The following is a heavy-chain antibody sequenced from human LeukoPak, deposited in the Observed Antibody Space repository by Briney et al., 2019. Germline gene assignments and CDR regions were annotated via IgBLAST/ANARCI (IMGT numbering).Heavy chain of an antibody. Sequence: GGSLRLSCAASGFTFSSYAMHWVRQAPGKGLEWVAVISYDGSNKYYADSVKGRFTISRDNSKNTLYLQMSSLRSEDTAMYYCASGEMATIVVYWGQGTLVTVSS. V-gene: IGHV3-30-3*01. D-gene: IGHD5-24*01. CDR1: GFTFSSYA. CDR3: ASGEMATIVVY. J-gene: IGHJ4*02. CDR2: ISYDGSNK.